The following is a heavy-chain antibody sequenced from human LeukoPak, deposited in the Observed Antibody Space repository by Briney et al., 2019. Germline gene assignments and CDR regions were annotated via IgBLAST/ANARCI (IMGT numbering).Heavy chain of an antibody. J-gene: IGHJ3*02. CDR2: IYTSGST. CDR1: GGSISSGSYY. CDR3: ARGIYCSSTSCSNAFDI. V-gene: IGHV4-61*02. D-gene: IGHD2-2*01. Sequence: PSQTLSLTCTVSGGSISSGSYYWSWIRQPAGKGLEWIGRIYTSGSTNYNPSLKSRVTISVDTSKNQFSLKLSSVTAADTAVYYCARGIYCSSTSCSNAFDIWGQGTMVTVSS.